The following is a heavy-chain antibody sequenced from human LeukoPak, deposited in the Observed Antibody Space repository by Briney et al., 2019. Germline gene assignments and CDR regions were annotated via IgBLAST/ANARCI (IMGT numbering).Heavy chain of an antibody. D-gene: IGHD2-15*01. V-gene: IGHV3-48*03. CDR2: ISSSGSTI. CDR3: ARGRHDCSGGSCYLGGFDY. J-gene: IGHJ4*02. Sequence: GGSLRLSCAASGFTFSSYEMNWVRQAPGKGLEWVSYISSSGSTIYYADSVKGRFTISRDNAKNSLYLQMNSLRAEDTAVYYCARGRHDCSGGSCYLGGFDYWGQGTLVTVSS. CDR1: GFTFSSYE.